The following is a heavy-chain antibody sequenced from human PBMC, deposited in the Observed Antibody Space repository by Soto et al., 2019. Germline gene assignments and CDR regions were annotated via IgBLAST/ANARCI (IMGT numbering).Heavy chain of an antibody. J-gene: IGHJ4*02. D-gene: IGHD5-12*01. Sequence: GGSLRLSCAASGFTFSNYAVTWVRQAPGKGLEWVSYISSSSSYTNYADSVKGRFTISRDNAKDSLYLQMNSLRAEDTAVYYCARDHHRYSGYDYVDYWGQGTLVTVSS. CDR2: ISSSSSYT. CDR1: GFTFSNYA. V-gene: IGHV3-11*05. CDR3: ARDHHRYSGYDYVDY.